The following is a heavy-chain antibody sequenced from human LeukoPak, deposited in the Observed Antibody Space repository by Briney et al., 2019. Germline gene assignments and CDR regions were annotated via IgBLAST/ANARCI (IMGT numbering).Heavy chain of an antibody. V-gene: IGHV3-74*01. D-gene: IGHD2-2*01. CDR1: GFIFGTYW. Sequence: GGSLRLSCAASGFIFGTYWMHWVRQGPGKGLVWVSRINPDGNTITYAESVKGRFTISRDNAKDTLYLQMSGLRAEDTAVYYCARVRGIVVVPAAIRGFDYWGQGTLVTVSS. J-gene: IGHJ4*02. CDR2: INPDGNTI. CDR3: ARVRGIVVVPAAIRGFDY.